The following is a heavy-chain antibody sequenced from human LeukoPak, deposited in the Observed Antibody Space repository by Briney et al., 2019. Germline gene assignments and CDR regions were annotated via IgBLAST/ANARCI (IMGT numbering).Heavy chain of an antibody. CDR1: GGSFSGYY. CDR2: IYHSGST. Sequence: SETLSLTCAVYGGSFSGYYWSWIRQPPGKGLEWIGEIYHSGSTNYNPSLKSRVTISVDKSKNQFSLKLSSVTAADTAVYYCARLYYYDSSGYYYFDYWGQGTLVTVSS. V-gene: IGHV4-34*01. D-gene: IGHD3-22*01. J-gene: IGHJ4*02. CDR3: ARLYYYDSSGYYYFDY.